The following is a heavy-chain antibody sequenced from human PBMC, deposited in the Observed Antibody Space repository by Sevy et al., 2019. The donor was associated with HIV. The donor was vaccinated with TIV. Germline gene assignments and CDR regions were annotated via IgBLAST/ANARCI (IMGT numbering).Heavy chain of an antibody. CDR2: ISGSGGST. D-gene: IGHD3-3*01. Sequence: GGSLRLSCAASGFTFSSYAMSWVRQAPGKGLEWVSAISGSGGSTYYADSVKGRFTISRDNSKNTLYLQMNSLRAEDTAVYYCAKGITIFGVATYYYYGMDVWGQRTTVTVSS. CDR1: GFTFSSYA. CDR3: AKGITIFGVATYYYYGMDV. J-gene: IGHJ6*02. V-gene: IGHV3-23*01.